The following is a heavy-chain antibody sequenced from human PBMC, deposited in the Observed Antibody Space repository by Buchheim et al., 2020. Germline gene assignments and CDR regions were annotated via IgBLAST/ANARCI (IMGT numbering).Heavy chain of an antibody. J-gene: IGHJ4*02. CDR1: GFTFSTYW. D-gene: IGHD3-3*01. Sequence: EVQLVESGGGLVQPGGSLRLSCAASGFTFSTYWMHWVRQAPGKGLLWISRITSDGTTTSADSVRGRFTISRDNAKKTVYLQMNSLRAEDTAVYYCATGLVSAYEFWGRGT. CDR2: ITSDGTTT. CDR3: ATGLVSAYEF. V-gene: IGHV3-74*01.